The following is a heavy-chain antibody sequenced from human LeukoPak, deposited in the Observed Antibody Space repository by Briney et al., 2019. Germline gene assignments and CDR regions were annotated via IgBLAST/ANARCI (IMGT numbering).Heavy chain of an antibody. D-gene: IGHD6-19*01. V-gene: IGHV3-64*01. Sequence: PGGSLRLSCAASGSTFSSYAMHWVRQAPGKGLEYVSAISSNGGSTYYANSVKGRFTISRDNSKNTLYLQMGSLRAEDMAVYYCARSIAVAGRIQLFDYWGQGTLVTVSS. CDR1: GSTFSSYA. J-gene: IGHJ4*02. CDR3: ARSIAVAGRIQLFDY. CDR2: ISSNGGST.